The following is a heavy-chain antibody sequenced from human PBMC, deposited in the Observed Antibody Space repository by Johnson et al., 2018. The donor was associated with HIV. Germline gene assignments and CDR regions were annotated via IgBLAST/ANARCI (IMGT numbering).Heavy chain of an antibody. CDR3: AKGGGSSWSDAFDI. Sequence: QVQLVESGGGVVQPGRSLRLSCAASGFTFNSYGMHWVRQAPGKGLEWVAVISYDGSNKYYADSVKGRFTISRDNSKNTLYLQMNSLRAEDTAVYYCAKGGGSSWSDAFDIWGQGTMVTVSS. CDR2: ISYDGSNK. D-gene: IGHD6-13*01. V-gene: IGHV3-30*19. CDR1: GFTFNSYG. J-gene: IGHJ3*02.